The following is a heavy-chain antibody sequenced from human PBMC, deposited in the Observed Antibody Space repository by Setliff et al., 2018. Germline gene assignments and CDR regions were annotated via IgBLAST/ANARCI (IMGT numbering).Heavy chain of an antibody. Sequence: ASVKVSCKASGYSFPSYGISWVRQAPGQGLEWMGWISAYNGFIIYAQMFQGRVIMTTDTSTSTAYMELRSLRSEDTAVYYCARDRPMAVVADNLALFDYWGQGTLVTVSS. D-gene: IGHD2-15*01. J-gene: IGHJ4*02. CDR3: ARDRPMAVVADNLALFDY. CDR1: GYSFPSYG. V-gene: IGHV1-18*01. CDR2: ISAYNGFI.